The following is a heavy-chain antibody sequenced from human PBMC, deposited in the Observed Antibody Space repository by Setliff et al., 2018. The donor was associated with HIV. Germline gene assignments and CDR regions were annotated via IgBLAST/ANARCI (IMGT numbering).Heavy chain of an antibody. V-gene: IGHV3-7*01. CDR2: IKYDGSEK. CDR3: AREPHELRYFDWLLYPAYYYYGMDV. D-gene: IGHD3-9*01. J-gene: IGHJ6*02. Sequence: PGGSLRFSCAASGFTFSSYWMSWVRQAPGKGLEWVANIKYDGSEKYYVGSVKGRFTISRDNAKNSLYLQMNSLRAEDTAVYYCAREPHELRYFDWLLYPAYYYYGMDVWGQGTTVTVS. CDR1: GFTFSSYW.